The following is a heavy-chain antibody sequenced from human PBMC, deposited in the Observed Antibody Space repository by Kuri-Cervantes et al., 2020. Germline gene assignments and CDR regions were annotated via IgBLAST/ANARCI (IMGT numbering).Heavy chain of an antibody. J-gene: IGHJ2*01. CDR1: GGSFSGYY. CDR2: INHSGST. V-gene: IGHV4-34*01. Sequence: GSLRLSCAVYGGSFSGYYWSWIRQPPGKGLEWIGEINHSGSTNYNLSLKSRVTISVDTSKNQFSLKVSSVTAADTAVYYCARGLGGPYFDLWGRGTLVTVSS. CDR3: ARGLGGPYFDL.